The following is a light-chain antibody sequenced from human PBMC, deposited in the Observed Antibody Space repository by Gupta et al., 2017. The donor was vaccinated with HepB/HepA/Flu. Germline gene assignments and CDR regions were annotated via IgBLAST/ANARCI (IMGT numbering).Light chain of an antibody. V-gene: IGKV4-1*01. CDR1: QSVLYNSNNKNY. CDR3: QQYYSSPFT. Sequence: DIVMTQSPDSLAVSLGERATINCKSSQSVLYNSNNKNYLAWYQQKPGQPPKVLIYWASTRESGVPERFSGSGSETDFTLTISSLQAEDVAVYYCQQYYSSPFTFGPGTKVEIK. CDR2: WAS. J-gene: IGKJ3*01.